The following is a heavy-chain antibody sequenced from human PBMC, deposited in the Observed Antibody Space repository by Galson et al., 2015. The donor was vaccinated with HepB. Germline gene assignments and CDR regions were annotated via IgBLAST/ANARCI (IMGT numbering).Heavy chain of an antibody. V-gene: IGHV3-23*01. J-gene: IGHJ6*02. D-gene: IGHD1-26*01. CDR1: AFTYNSYA. CDR3: AKDRDSGSYYYYYGMDV. CDR2: ISNSGGIT. Sequence: SLRLSCPAYAFTYNSYAMSWAREAPGKGLEWVSDISNSGGITYYADSVKGRFTISRDNSKNTLYLQMNSLRADDTAVYYCAKDRDSGSYYYYYGMDVWGQGTTVTVSS.